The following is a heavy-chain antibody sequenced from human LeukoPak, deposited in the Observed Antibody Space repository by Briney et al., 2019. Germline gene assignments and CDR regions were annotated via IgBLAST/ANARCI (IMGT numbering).Heavy chain of an antibody. CDR2: IKSKTDGGTT. V-gene: IGHV3-15*07. J-gene: IGHJ4*02. Sequence: PGGSLRLSCAVSGFTFSNAWMNWVRQAPGKGLEWVGRIKSKTDGGTTDYAAPVKGRFTISRDDSKNTLYLQMNSLKTEDTAVYYCTTTYYYDSSGYHDYWGQGTLVTVSS. CDR3: TTTYYYDSSGYHDY. D-gene: IGHD3-22*01. CDR1: GFTFSNAW.